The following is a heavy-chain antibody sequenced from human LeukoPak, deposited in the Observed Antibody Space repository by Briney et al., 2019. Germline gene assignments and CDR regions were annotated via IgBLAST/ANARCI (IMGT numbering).Heavy chain of an antibody. CDR2: INRGCTST. CDR1: GFTYSSYS. D-gene: IGHD3-3*01. J-gene: IGHJ4*01. Sequence: GGSLKLYCSYPGFTYSSYSMSWVRQAPGKGLDWVSGINRGCTSTYYADSWKGRFTTSRDSSKNTLYLQMNSLRDEDTAVSYCPKALPFITIFGVVDYWGHGTLVTVSS. CDR3: PKALPFITIFGVVDY. V-gene: IGHV3-23*01.